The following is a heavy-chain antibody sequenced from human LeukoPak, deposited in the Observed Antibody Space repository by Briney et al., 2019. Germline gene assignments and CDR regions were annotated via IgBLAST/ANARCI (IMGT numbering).Heavy chain of an antibody. CDR1: GFTFSSYE. D-gene: IGHD7-27*01. CDR2: ISSSGSTI. V-gene: IGHV3-48*03. J-gene: IGHJ4*02. Sequence: GGSLRLSCAASGFTFSSYEMNWVRQAPGKGLEWVSYISSSGSTIYYADSVKGRFTISRDNAKNSLYLQMNSLRAEDTAVYYCARGLTGDLPDYWGQGTLVTVSS. CDR3: ARGLTGDLPDY.